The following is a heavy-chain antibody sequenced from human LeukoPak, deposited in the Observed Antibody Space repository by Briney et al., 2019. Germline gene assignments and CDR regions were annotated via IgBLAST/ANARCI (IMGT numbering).Heavy chain of an antibody. CDR2: ISAYNGNT. CDR1: GYTFTSYG. J-gene: IGHJ4*02. Sequence: ASVKVSCKASGYTFTSYGISRVRQAPGQGLEWMGWISAYNGNTNYAQKLQGRVTMTTDTSTSTAYMELRSLRSDDTAVYYCARIYSYGEVFDYWGQGTLVTVSS. V-gene: IGHV1-18*01. D-gene: IGHD5-18*01. CDR3: ARIYSYGEVFDY.